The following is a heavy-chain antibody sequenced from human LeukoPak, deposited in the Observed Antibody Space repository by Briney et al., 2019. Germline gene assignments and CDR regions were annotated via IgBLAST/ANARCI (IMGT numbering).Heavy chain of an antibody. CDR1: GGTFSSYA. D-gene: IGHD5-18*01. CDR2: IIPIFGTA. J-gene: IGHJ5*02. Sequence: SVKVSCKASGGTFSSYAISWVRQAPGQGLEWMGGIIPIFGTANYAQKFRGRVTITTDESTSTAYMELSSLRSEDTAVYYCARGTAMVMTGRFDPWGQGTLVTVSS. V-gene: IGHV1-69*05. CDR3: ARGTAMVMTGRFDP.